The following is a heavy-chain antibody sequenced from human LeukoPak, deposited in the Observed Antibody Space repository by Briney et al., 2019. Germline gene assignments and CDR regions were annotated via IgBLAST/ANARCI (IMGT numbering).Heavy chain of an antibody. D-gene: IGHD1-26*01. V-gene: IGHV4-39*01. CDR1: GGSISSSSYY. CDR3: ARGGGPITPRIVGATTGREYYFDY. J-gene: IGHJ4*02. Sequence: PSETLSLTCTVSGGSISSSSYYWGWIRQPPGKGLEWIGSIYYSGSTYYNPSLKSRVTISVYTSKNQFSLKASSVTAADTAVYYCARGGGPITPRIVGATTGREYYFDYWGQGTLVTVSS. CDR2: IYYSGST.